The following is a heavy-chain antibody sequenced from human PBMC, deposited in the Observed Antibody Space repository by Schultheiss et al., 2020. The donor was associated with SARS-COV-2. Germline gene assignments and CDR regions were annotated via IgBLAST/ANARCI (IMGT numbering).Heavy chain of an antibody. V-gene: IGHV4-34*01. CDR2: INHSGST. Sequence: GSLRLSCAVYGGSFSGYYWSWIRQPPGKGLEWIGEINHSGSTNYNPSLKSRVTISVDTSKNQFSLKLSSVTAADTAVYYCARYFYGDYVSHYFDYWGQGTLVTVSS. J-gene: IGHJ4*02. CDR3: ARYFYGDYVSHYFDY. D-gene: IGHD4-17*01. CDR1: GGSFSGYY.